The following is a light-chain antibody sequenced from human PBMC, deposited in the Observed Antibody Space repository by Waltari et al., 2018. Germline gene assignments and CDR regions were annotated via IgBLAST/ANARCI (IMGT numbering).Light chain of an antibody. CDR1: SSNTGSNY. CDR3: AAWDDTLSAVV. Sequence: QSVLTQPPSTSGTPGQRVTISCSGSSSNTGSNYVYWYQHLPGTAPKLLIYTNDQRPSGVPDRFSGSKSGTSASLAISGLQSDDESDYFCAAWDDTLSAVVFGGGTKLTVL. J-gene: IGLJ2*01. V-gene: IGLV1-47*02. CDR2: TND.